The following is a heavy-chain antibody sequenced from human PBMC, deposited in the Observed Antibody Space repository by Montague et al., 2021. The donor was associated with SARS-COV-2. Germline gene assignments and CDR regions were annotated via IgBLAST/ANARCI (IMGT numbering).Heavy chain of an antibody. V-gene: IGHV4-39*01. CDR3: ARHGYYETYDAFDI. Sequence: SETLSLTCTVSGGSISSSSYYWSWIRQPPGKGLEWIGSIYYTGXTXYXXXXKXRVTISVDTSKNQFSLKLSSVTAADTAVYYRARHGYYETYDAFDIWGQGTMVTVSS. CDR1: GGSISSSSYY. CDR2: IYYTGXT. J-gene: IGHJ3*02. D-gene: IGHD3-22*01.